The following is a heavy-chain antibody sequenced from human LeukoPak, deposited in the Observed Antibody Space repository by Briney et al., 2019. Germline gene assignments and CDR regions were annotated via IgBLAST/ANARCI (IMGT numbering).Heavy chain of an antibody. CDR2: INPGSGET. CDR1: GYTFIGYY. J-gene: IGHJ4*02. CDR3: ASGSYPPYYFDY. V-gene: IGHV1-2*02. Sequence: ASVKVSCKASGYTFIGYYMHWVRQAPGQGLEYMGWINPGSGETNYALKFQGRVTMTRDTSISTAYMELSRLRSDDTAVYYCASGSYPPYYFDYWGQGTLVTVSS. D-gene: IGHD1-26*01.